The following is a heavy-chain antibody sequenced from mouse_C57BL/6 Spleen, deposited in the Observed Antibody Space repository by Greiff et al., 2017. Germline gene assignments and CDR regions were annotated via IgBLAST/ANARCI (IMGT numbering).Heavy chain of an antibody. V-gene: IGHV14-4*01. CDR2: IDPENGDT. Sequence: VQLQQSGAELVRPGASVKLSCTASGFNIKDDYMPWVKQRPEQGLEWIGWIDPENGDTEYASKFQGKATITADTSSNTAYLQLSSLTSEDTADYYCTTLITTGFAYWGQGTLVTVSA. CDR3: TTLITTGFAY. CDR1: GFNIKDDY. D-gene: IGHD1-1*01. J-gene: IGHJ3*01.